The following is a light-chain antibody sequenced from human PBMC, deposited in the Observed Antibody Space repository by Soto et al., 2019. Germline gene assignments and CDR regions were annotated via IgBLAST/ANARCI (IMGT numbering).Light chain of an antibody. CDR3: QQSYSTPGT. V-gene: IGKV1-39*01. Sequence: DTQMAHSPTSLSASVGDRVTITCRASQSISSYLNWYQQKPGKAPKLLIYAASSLQSGVPSRFSGSGSGTDFTLTISSLQPEDFATYYCQQSYSTPGTLGQGTRLEI. CDR2: AAS. J-gene: IGKJ5*01. CDR1: QSISSY.